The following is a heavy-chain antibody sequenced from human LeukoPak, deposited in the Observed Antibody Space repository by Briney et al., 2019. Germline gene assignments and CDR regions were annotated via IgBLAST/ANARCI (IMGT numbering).Heavy chain of an antibody. V-gene: IGHV4-4*02. CDR3: AKGDIPNWFDP. CDR1: GGSISSQNW. CDR2: IFHSGST. D-gene: IGHD2-2*02. J-gene: IGHJ5*02. Sequence: SETLSLTCAVSGGSISSQNWWSWVRQPPGKGLEWIGEIFHSGSTHYNPSLKSRVTISVDKSKNQFSLNLSSVTAADTAVYYCAKGDIPNWFDPRGQGTLVTVSS.